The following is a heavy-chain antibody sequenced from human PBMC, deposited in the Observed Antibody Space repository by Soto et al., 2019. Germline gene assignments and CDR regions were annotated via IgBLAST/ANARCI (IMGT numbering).Heavy chain of an antibody. CDR1: GFSFSGYA. CDR3: AKTETFNGYYNAFDC. CDR2: ISGSGSST. Sequence: LRLSCAVSGFSFSGYAVTWVRQAPGKGLEWVSAISGSGSSTYYADSVKGRFTISRDNSKNTVYLQMNSLSAGDTAVYYCAKTETFNGYYNAFDCWGLGTRVTVSS. J-gene: IGHJ4*02. V-gene: IGHV3-23*01. D-gene: IGHD3-9*01.